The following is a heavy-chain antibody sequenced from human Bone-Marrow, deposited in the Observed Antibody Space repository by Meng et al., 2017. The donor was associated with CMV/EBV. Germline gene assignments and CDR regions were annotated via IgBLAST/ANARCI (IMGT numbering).Heavy chain of an antibody. CDR3: ARASGSYWYFDL. V-gene: IGHV3-9*01. CDR1: GFTFDDYA. Sequence: SLKISCAASGFTFDDYAMHWVRQAPGKGLEWVSGISWNSGSIGYADSVKGRFTISRDNAKNSLYLQMNSLRAEDTAVYYCARASGSYWYFDLWGRGTLVTVSS. D-gene: IGHD1-26*01. CDR2: ISWNSGSI. J-gene: IGHJ2*01.